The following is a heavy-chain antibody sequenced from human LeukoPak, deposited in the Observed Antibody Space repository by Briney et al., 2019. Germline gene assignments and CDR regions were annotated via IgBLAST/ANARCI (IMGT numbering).Heavy chain of an antibody. CDR2: IRQDGGLE. CDR3: ARDLTASGSFDY. D-gene: IGHD3-9*01. J-gene: IGHJ4*02. V-gene: IGHV3-7*04. CDR1: GFTISRYC. Sequence: PGGSLRLSCAASGFTISRYCMTWLRHAPGKGLEWVANIRQDGGLEYYVDSVQGRFSISRDDAKNSFYLQMNSLRADDTAVYYCARDLTASGSFDYWGQGTLVTVSS.